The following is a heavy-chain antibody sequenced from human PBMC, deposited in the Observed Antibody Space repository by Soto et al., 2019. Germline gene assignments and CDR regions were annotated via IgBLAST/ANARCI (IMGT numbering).Heavy chain of an antibody. J-gene: IGHJ6*02. CDR2: ISSYNGNT. CDR1: GYTFTSYG. Sequence: QVQLVQSGAEVKKPGASVKVSCKASGYTFTSYGISWVRQAPGQGLEWMGWISSYNGNTNYAQKLQGRVTMTTDPSTSTAYMELRSLRSDATAVYYCVCGRWSLVGASTVDYYYGMDVWGQGTTVTVSS. D-gene: IGHD1-26*01. CDR3: VCGRWSLVGASTVDYYYGMDV. V-gene: IGHV1-18*01.